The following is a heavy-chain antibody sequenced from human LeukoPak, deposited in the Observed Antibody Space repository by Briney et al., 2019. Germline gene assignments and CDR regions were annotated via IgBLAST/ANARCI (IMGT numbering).Heavy chain of an antibody. D-gene: IGHD3-22*01. CDR1: GGSISSYY. CDR3: ARDTDSSGYLDY. CDR2: IYYSGST. J-gene: IGHJ4*02. Sequence: SETLSLTCTVSGGSISSYYWSWIRQPPGKGLEWIGYIYYSGSTYYNPSLKSRVTISVDTSKNQFSLKLSSVTAADTAVYYCARDTDSSGYLDYWGQGTLVTVSS. V-gene: IGHV4-59*01.